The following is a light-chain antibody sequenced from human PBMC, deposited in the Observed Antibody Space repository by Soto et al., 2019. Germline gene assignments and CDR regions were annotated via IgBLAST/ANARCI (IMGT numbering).Light chain of an antibody. CDR3: PSLTSTSTYV. CDR2: DVF. J-gene: IGLJ1*01. CDR1: SSDVGGYNY. Sequence: QSVLTQDASVSGSPGQSITISCTGTSSDVGGYNYVSWYQHHPGKAPKLMIYDVFTRPSGVSNRFSGSKSGSTASLTISALQAEDEADYYCPSLTSTSTYVFGSGTRSPS. V-gene: IGLV2-14*03.